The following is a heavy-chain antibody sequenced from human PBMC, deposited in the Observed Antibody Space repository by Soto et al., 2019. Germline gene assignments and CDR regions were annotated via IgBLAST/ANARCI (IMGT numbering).Heavy chain of an antibody. CDR3: ARLAYTSGFTFDY. V-gene: IGHV4-59*01. CDR1: GGSISSDY. Sequence: KTSETLSLTCTVSGGSISSDYWTWIRQPPGERLEWIGYIYYNGNTNYNSSLKSRVTISIDTSKNQFSLKLNSVTAADTAVYFCARLAYTSGFTFDYWGRGTLVTVSS. J-gene: IGHJ4*02. CDR2: IYYNGNT. D-gene: IGHD5-18*01.